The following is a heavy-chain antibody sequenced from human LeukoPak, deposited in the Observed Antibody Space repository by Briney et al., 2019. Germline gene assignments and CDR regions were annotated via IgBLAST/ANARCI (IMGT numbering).Heavy chain of an antibody. CDR2: INTDGSSA. CDR3: TTDLQALVVFYEKN. Sequence: AGGSLRLSCAASVFTYSCYGRHWLRQPPGKGLVWVSRINTDGSSANYADSVKGRFTVSRDNAKNTLYLQMNSLRAEDTAVYYCTTDLQALVVFYEKNWGQGTLVTVSS. D-gene: IGHD3-22*01. V-gene: IGHV3-74*01. CDR1: VFTYSCYG. J-gene: IGHJ4*02.